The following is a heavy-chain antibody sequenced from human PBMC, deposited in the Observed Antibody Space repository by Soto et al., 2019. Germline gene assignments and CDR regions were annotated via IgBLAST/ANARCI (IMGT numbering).Heavy chain of an antibody. Sequence: GASVKVSCKASGGTFSSYAISWVRQAPGQGLEWMGGIIPIFGTANYAQKFQGRVTITADESTSTAYMELSSLRSEDTAVYYCAREAGGIVARHFDYWGQGTLVTVSS. CDR3: AREAGGIVARHFDY. CDR2: IIPIFGTA. V-gene: IGHV1-69*13. CDR1: GGTFSSYA. D-gene: IGHD1-26*01. J-gene: IGHJ4*02.